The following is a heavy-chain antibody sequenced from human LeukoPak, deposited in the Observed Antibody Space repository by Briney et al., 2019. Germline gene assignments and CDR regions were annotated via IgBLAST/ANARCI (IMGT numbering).Heavy chain of an antibody. CDR2: IFPGDSDT. V-gene: IGHV5-51*01. CDR3: TRLLYSGSSWFDP. CDR1: GYSFTNYW. J-gene: IGHJ5*02. Sequence: GESLKISCKGSGYSFTNYWIGWVRQLRGQGLEWMGIIFPGDSDTRYSPSFQGQVTISADKSISTAYLQWSSLKASDTAMYYCTRLLYSGSSWFDPWGQGTLVTVSS. D-gene: IGHD1-26*01.